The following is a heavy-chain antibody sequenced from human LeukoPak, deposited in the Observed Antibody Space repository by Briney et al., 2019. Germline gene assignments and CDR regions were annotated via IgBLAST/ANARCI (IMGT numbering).Heavy chain of an antibody. D-gene: IGHD2-2*01. CDR1: GYTFTDYY. V-gene: IGHV1-2*02. CDR2: INPNDGDT. CDR3: ARANFLYCSSTSCLFDY. J-gene: IGHJ4*02. Sequence: ASVKVSCKASGYTFTDYYMHWVRQAPGQGVEWMGWINPNDGDTYYAQKLQGRVTMNRDTSISTAHMEVSRLRSDDTAVYYCARANFLYCSSTSCLFDYWGQGTLVTVSS.